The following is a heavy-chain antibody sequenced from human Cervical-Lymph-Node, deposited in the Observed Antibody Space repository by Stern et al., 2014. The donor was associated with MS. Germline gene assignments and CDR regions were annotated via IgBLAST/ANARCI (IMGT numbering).Heavy chain of an antibody. CDR1: GFTLSSYS. V-gene: IGHV3-21*01. CDR2: ISSTSSYI. CDR3: ARDNWNDWRYGMDV. J-gene: IGHJ6*02. D-gene: IGHD1-1*01. Sequence: EVQLVESGGGLVKPGGSLRLSCEASGFTLSSYSVNWVRQAPGKGLEWVSSISSTSSYIFYADSVKGRFPISRDNAKNSLYLQMNSLRVEDAAVYYCARDNWNDWRYGMDVWGQGTTVTVSS.